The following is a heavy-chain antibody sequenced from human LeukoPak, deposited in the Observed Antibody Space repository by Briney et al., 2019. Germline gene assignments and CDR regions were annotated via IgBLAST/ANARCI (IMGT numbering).Heavy chain of an antibody. D-gene: IGHD6-13*01. V-gene: IGHV4-34*01. J-gene: IGHJ4*02. CDR1: GGSISSYY. CDR2: INHSGST. CDR3: ARARGAAAGLRGFDY. Sequence: SETLSLTYTVSGGSISSYYWSWIRQPPGKGLEWIGEINHSGSTNYNPSLKSRVTISVDTSKNQFSLKLSSVTAADTAVYYCARARGAAAGLRGFDYWGQGTLVTVSS.